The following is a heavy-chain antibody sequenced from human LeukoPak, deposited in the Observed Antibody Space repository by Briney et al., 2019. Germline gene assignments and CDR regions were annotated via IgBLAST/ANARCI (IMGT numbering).Heavy chain of an antibody. CDR3: AKSVAIYFYYGLDV. CDR1: GFTFNAFG. J-gene: IGHJ6*02. V-gene: IGHV3-48*01. Sequence: PGGSLRLSCAASGFTFNAFGMNWVRQAPGKGLEWVSYIGTTSGAIYYADSVKGRFTISRDSAKNSLYLQMNSLRVEDTAPYYCAKSVAIYFYYGLDVWGQGTTVTVSS. D-gene: IGHD3-3*01. CDR2: IGTTSGAI.